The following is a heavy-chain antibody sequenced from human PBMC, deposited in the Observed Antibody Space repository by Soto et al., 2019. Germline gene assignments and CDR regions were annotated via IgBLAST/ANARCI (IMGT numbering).Heavy chain of an antibody. Sequence: SETLSLTCAVSGDSITSNSYFWAWIRQPPGKGVEWIGSIYYSGTTYYNPSLKSPVTISVDNSKNQFSLKLSSVTAADTAVYYCARHLSVDYFDYWGQGALVTVSS. J-gene: IGHJ4*02. V-gene: IGHV4-39*01. CDR3: ARHLSVDYFDY. CDR1: GDSITSNSYF. CDR2: IYYSGTT.